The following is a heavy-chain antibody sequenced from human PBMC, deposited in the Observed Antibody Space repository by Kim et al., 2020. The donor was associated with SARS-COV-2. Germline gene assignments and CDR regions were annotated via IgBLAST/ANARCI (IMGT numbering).Heavy chain of an antibody. V-gene: IGHV1-69*13. CDR1: GGTFSSYA. CDR2: IIPIFGTA. CDR3: ASGEVRTSPTYYYYGMDV. Sequence: SVKVSCKASGGTFSSYAISWVRQAPGQGLEWMGGIIPIFGTANYAQKFQGRVTITADESTSTAYMELSSLRSEDTAVYYCASGEVRTSPTYYYYGMDVWGQGTTVTVSS. D-gene: IGHD2-2*01. J-gene: IGHJ6*02.